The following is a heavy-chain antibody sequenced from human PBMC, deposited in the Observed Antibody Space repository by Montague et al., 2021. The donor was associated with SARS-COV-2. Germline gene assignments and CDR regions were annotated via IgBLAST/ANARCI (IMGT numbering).Heavy chain of an antibody. J-gene: IGHJ4*02. CDR1: GGSFSGYY. CDR2: INHSGST. CDR3: ARKTREWLSRPPYKYYFDY. Sequence: SETLSLTCAVYGGSFSGYYWSWIRQPPGKGLVWIGEINHSGSTNYNPSLKSRVTISVDTSKNQFSLKLSSVTAADTAVYYCARKTREWLSRPPYKYYFDYWGQGTLVTVSS. V-gene: IGHV4-34*01. D-gene: IGHD3-3*01.